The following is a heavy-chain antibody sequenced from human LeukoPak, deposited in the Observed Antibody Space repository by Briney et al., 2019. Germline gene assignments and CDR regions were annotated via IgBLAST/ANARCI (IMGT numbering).Heavy chain of an antibody. D-gene: IGHD2-15*01. J-gene: IGHJ5*02. CDR2: ISGSGDST. Sequence: GGSLRLSCAVSGFTFSSYAMSWVRQAPGKGLEWVSAISGSGDSTYYADSVKGRFTISRDNSKNTLYLQMNNLRAEDTAVYYCVRGGPSTWSWGQGTLVTVSS. CDR3: VRGGPSTWS. V-gene: IGHV3-23*01. CDR1: GFTFSSYA.